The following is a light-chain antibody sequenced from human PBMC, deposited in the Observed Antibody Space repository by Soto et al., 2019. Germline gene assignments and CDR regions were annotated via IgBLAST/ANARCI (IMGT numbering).Light chain of an antibody. Sequence: ENVLTQSPGTLYLSPGERATLSCRASQSVSSSFLAWFQQKPGQAPRLIIYGASTRGTGIPDRFSGSGSGTDFTLNISRLEPEDFAVYYCQQYGSSPYTFGQGTKLEIK. CDR1: QSVSSSF. V-gene: IGKV3-20*01. CDR3: QQYGSSPYT. CDR2: GAS. J-gene: IGKJ2*01.